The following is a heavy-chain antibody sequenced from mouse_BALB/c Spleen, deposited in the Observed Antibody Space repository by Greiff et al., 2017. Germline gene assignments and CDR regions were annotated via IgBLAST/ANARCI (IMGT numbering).Heavy chain of an antibody. V-gene: IGHV5-9-4*01. CDR2: ISSGGSYT. D-gene: IGHD3-3*01. Sequence: EVMLVESGGGLVKPGGSLKLSCAASGFTFRSYAMSWVRQSPEKRLEWVAEISSGGSYTYYPDTVTGRFTISRDNAKNTLYLEMSSLRSEDTAMYYCAREGLGGAMDYWGQGTSVTVSS. CDR3: AREGLGGAMDY. CDR1: GFTFRSYA. J-gene: IGHJ4*01.